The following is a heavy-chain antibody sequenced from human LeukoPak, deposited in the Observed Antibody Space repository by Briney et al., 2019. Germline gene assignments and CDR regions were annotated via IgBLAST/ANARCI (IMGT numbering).Heavy chain of an antibody. J-gene: IGHJ5*02. Sequence: PSETLSLTCTVSGGSISSSSYSWGWIRQPPGKGLEWIGSIYYSGSTYYNPSLKSRVTVSVDTSKNQFSLKLSSVTAADTAVYYCARWQQLVSNWFDPWGQGTLVTVSS. CDR3: ARWQQLVSNWFDP. CDR1: GGSISSSSYS. CDR2: IYYSGST. V-gene: IGHV4-39*01. D-gene: IGHD6-13*01.